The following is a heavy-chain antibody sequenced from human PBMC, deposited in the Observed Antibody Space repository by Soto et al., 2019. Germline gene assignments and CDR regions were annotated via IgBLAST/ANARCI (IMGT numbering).Heavy chain of an antibody. D-gene: IGHD4-17*01. J-gene: IGHJ4*02. CDR3: ARDIHATTATSLDY. CDR1: GSTFSNWA. V-gene: IGHV1-3*01. CDR2: INGGNGDT. Sequence: ASVKVACKTSGSTFSNWAMHLVRQAPGQSLEWMGWINGGNGDTKYSQNFQGRVTITRDTSASTAYMELSSLRFEDTAVYYCARDIHATTATSLDYCDQGPLGTGSS.